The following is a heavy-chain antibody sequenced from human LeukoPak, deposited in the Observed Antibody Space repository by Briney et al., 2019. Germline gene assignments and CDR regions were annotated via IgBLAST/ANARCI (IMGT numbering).Heavy chain of an antibody. D-gene: IGHD6-19*01. V-gene: IGHV3-23*01. Sequence: PGGSLRHSCAASGFTFSSYAMSWVRQAPGKGLEWVSGISGSGNSPYYADSVKGRFTISRDNSQNKFYLQMNSLRAEDTAVYGCAKEVRNSGWYKANWRQGTLVTVSS. CDR1: GFTFSSYA. J-gene: IGHJ4*02. CDR3: AKEVRNSGWYKAN. CDR2: ISGSGNSP.